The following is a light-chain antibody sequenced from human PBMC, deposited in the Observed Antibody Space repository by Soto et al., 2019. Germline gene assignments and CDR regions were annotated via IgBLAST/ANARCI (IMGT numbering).Light chain of an antibody. Sequence: EIVLTQSPATLSLSPGERATLSCRASQSVSSYLAWYQQKPGQAPRLLVYGIFNRATGVPARFSGSGSGTDFTLTISGLEPEDSAVYYCQQYNNWPTFGQGTKVEIK. V-gene: IGKV3-11*01. CDR1: QSVSSY. CDR2: GIF. CDR3: QQYNNWPT. J-gene: IGKJ1*01.